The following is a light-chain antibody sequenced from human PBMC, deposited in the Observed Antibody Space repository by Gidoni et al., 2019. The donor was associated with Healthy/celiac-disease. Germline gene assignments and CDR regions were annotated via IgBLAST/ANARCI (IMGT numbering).Light chain of an antibody. CDR2: DAS. J-gene: IGKJ5*01. CDR1: QRVSSY. CDR3: QQRSNWPPVT. Sequence: EIVLTQSPATLSLSPGDRATLSCRASQRVSSYLAWYQQKPGQAPRLLIYDASNRATGIPARFSGSGSGTDFTLTISSLEPEDFAFYYCQQRSNWPPVTFGQXTRLEIK. V-gene: IGKV3-11*01.